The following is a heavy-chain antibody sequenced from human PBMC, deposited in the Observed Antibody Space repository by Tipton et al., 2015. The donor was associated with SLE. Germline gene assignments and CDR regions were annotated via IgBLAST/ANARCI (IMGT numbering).Heavy chain of an antibody. D-gene: IGHD3-3*01. CDR2: IYYSGST. Sequence: TLSLTCTVSGGSISSGDYYWSWIRQPPGKGLEWIGYIYYSGSTYYNPSLKSRVTISVDTSKNQFSLKLSSVTAADTAVYYCARYREWSPGAFDIWGQGTMVTVSS. V-gene: IGHV4-30-4*01. CDR1: GGSISSGDYY. J-gene: IGHJ3*02. CDR3: ARYREWSPGAFDI.